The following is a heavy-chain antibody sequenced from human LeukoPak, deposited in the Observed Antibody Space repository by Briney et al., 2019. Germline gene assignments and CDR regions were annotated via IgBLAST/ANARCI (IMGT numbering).Heavy chain of an antibody. CDR2: ISWNSDII. V-gene: IGHV3-9*01. D-gene: IGHD4-23*01. Sequence: PGRSLRLSCAASRFTFDDYAMHWVRQAPGKGLEWVSGISWNSDIIGYADSVKGRFTISRDKAKNSLYLQMNSLRAEDTALYYCAKDASTVVTHSFDYWGQGTLVTVSS. J-gene: IGHJ4*02. CDR1: RFTFDDYA. CDR3: AKDASTVVTHSFDY.